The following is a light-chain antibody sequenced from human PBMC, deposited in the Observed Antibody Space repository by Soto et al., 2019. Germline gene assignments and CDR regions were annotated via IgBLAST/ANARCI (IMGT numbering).Light chain of an antibody. CDR2: GAS. Sequence: EIVMTQSPATLSVSPGERATLSCRASQSVSRSLAWYQQKPGQAPRLLIYGASTRAAGVPDRFSGSGSGTEVALTVSSLQSEDFAGYYCQQYDNWPPITFGGGTKVEI. CDR1: QSVSRS. V-gene: IGKV3-15*01. J-gene: IGKJ4*01. CDR3: QQYDNWPPIT.